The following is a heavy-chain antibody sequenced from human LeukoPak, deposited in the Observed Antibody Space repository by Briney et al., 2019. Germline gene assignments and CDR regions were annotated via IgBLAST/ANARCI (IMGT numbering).Heavy chain of an antibody. Sequence: PSGGSLRLSCAASGFTFSSYEMNWVRQAPGKGLEWVSYISSSGSTIYYADSVKGRFTISRDNAKNALYLQMNSLTAEDTAVYYCASLTPLPDYYVSGGDVLDIWGQGTMVTVSS. J-gene: IGHJ3*02. CDR2: ISSSGSTI. CDR3: ASLTPLPDYYVSGGDVLDI. CDR1: GFTFSSYE. D-gene: IGHD3-10*01. V-gene: IGHV3-48*03.